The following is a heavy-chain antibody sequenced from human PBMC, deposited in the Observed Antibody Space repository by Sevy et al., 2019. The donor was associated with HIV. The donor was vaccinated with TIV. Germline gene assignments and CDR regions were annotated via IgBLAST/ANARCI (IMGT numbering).Heavy chain of an antibody. CDR1: GGSISSSSYY. V-gene: IGHV4-39*01. J-gene: IGHJ3*02. CDR2: IYYSGST. D-gene: IGHD6-13*01. Sequence: SETLSLTCTVSGGSISSSSYYWGWIRQPPGKGLEWIGSIYYSGSTYYKPSLKSRVTISVDTSKNRFSLSLTSVTAADTAIYFCARSMEQQLDAFDIWGQGTMVTVSS. CDR3: ARSMEQQLDAFDI.